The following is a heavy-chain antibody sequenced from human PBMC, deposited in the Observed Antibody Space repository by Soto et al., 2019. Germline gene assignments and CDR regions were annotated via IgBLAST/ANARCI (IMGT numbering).Heavy chain of an antibody. D-gene: IGHD6-13*01. Sequence: EVQLLESGGGLVQPGGSLRLSCTASGFTFSSYAMSWVRQAPGKGLEWVSLISASGGGTYYADSVKGRFTISRDNSKNTLFLQMNSLSAEDTAVYYCAKHAAAAAPDYWGQGTQVTVSS. V-gene: IGHV3-23*01. CDR3: AKHAAAAAPDY. CDR2: ISASGGGT. J-gene: IGHJ4*02. CDR1: GFTFSSYA.